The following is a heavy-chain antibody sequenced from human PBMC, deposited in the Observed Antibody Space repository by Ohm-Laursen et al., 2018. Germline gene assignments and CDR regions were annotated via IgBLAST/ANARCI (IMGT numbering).Heavy chain of an antibody. CDR1: GFTFSSYA. Sequence: SLRLSCTASGFTFSSYAMSWVRQAPGKGLEWVSAISGSGGSTYYADSVKGRFTISRDNSKNTLYLQMNSLRAEDTAVYYCARLQGQAVAGSYYYGMDVWGQGTTVTVSS. V-gene: IGHV3-23*01. CDR3: ARLQGQAVAGSYYYGMDV. J-gene: IGHJ6*02. CDR2: ISGSGGST. D-gene: IGHD6-19*01.